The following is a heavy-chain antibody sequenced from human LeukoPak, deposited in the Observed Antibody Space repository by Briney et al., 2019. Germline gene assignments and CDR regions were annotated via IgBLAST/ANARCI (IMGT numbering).Heavy chain of an antibody. CDR1: GYTFAGYY. Sequence: ASVKVSCKASGYTFAGYYMHWVRQAPGQGLEWMGWINPNSGGTNYAQKLQGRVTMTTDTSTSTAYMELRSLRSDDTAVYYCARDLDYGDYEGYTDFDYWGQGTLVTISS. CDR2: INPNSGGT. D-gene: IGHD4-17*01. J-gene: IGHJ4*02. CDR3: ARDLDYGDYEGYTDFDY. V-gene: IGHV1-2*02.